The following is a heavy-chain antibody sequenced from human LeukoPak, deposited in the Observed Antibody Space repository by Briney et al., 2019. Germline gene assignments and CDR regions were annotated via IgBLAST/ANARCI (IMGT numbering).Heavy chain of an antibody. Sequence: PSETLSLTCAVYGGSLSAYYWTWIRQPPGKGLEWIGEINHSGSTNYNPSLKSRVTISVDTSKNQFSLKLSSVTAADTAVYYCARRGYYGSGSYFLRTPFDPWGQGTLVTVSS. CDR3: ARRGYYGSGSYFLRTPFDP. J-gene: IGHJ5*02. V-gene: IGHV4-34*01. D-gene: IGHD3-10*01. CDR1: GGSLSAYY. CDR2: INHSGST.